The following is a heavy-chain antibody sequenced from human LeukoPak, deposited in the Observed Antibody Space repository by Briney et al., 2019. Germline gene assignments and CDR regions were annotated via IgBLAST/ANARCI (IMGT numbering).Heavy chain of an antibody. J-gene: IGHJ4*02. Sequence: GGSLRLSCAASGFTLSNYSMNWVRQAPGKGLEWVSSISSSSSYIYYADSVKGRFTISRDNAKNSLYLQMNSLRAEDTAVYYCARSSSRYCSGGSCYSGVLGYFDYWGQGTLVTVSS. CDR3: ARSSSRYCSGGSCYSGVLGYFDY. CDR2: ISSSSSYI. V-gene: IGHV3-21*01. D-gene: IGHD2-15*01. CDR1: GFTLSNYS.